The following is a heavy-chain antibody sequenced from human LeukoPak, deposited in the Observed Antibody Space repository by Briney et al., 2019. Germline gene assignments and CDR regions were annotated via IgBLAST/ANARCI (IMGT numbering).Heavy chain of an antibody. CDR3: ASGTSYGLVMYYFDY. J-gene: IGHJ4*02. V-gene: IGHV3-21*01. Sequence: GGSLRLSCAASGFTFGSYSMNWVRQAPGKGLEWVSSISSSSSYIYYADSVKGRFTISRDNAKNSLYLQMNSLRAEDTAVYYCASGTSYGLVMYYFDYWGQGTLVTVSS. D-gene: IGHD5-18*01. CDR1: GFTFGSYS. CDR2: ISSSSSYI.